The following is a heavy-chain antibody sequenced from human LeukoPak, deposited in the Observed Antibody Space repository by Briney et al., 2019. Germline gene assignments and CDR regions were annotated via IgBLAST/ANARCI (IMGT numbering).Heavy chain of an antibody. CDR3: AKDPRTYYDTLTGPGDFFDI. J-gene: IGHJ3*02. CDR1: GFTFSSYG. V-gene: IGHV3-23*01. Sequence: GGSLRLSCAASGFTFSSYGMSWVRQAPGKGLEWVSAISGSGGSTYYADSVKGRFTISRDNSKNTLYLQMNSLRAEDTAVYYCAKDPRTYYDTLTGPGDFFDIWGQGTMVTVSS. CDR2: ISGSGGST. D-gene: IGHD3-9*01.